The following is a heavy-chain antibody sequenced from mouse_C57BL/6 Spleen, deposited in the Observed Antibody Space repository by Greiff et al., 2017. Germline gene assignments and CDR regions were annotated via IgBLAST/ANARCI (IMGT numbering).Heavy chain of an antibody. CDR2: IYPGSGST. V-gene: IGHV1-55*01. D-gene: IGHD2-3*01. CDR3: ARSGGYYVGAMDY. Sequence: QVQLQQPGAELVKPGASVKMSCKASGYTFTSYWITWVKQRPGQGLEWIGDIYPGSGSTNYNGKFKGKATLTVDTSSSTAYMQLSSLTSEDSAVYYCARSGGYYVGAMDYWGQGTSVTVSS. CDR1: GYTFTSYW. J-gene: IGHJ4*01.